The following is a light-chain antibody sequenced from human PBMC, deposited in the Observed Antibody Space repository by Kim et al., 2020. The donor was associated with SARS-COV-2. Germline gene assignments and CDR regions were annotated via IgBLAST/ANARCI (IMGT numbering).Light chain of an antibody. Sequence: ASVGYRFTSTCQSNQDSCNFLNWFRQKPWKSPNLLIYDGSNLETGVPSRFSGSGSGTDFTLTVNSLQPEDIATYYCQQYNSLPVTCGQGTRLEIK. CDR1: QDSCNF. CDR3: QQYNSLPVT. J-gene: IGKJ5*01. V-gene: IGKV1-33*01. CDR2: DGS.